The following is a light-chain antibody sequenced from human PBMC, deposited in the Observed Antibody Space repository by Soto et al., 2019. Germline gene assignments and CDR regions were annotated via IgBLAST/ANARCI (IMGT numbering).Light chain of an antibody. CDR3: QQSSSSPHT. Sequence: DIQITQSPSSLSASVGDRVTITCRASESISSYLNWYQQKAGRAPKVLIYAASTLESGVPARFSGSGSGTDFTLTISNLQPDDFATYYCQQSSSSPHTFGGVTKVDIK. CDR2: AAS. CDR1: ESISSY. J-gene: IGKJ4*01. V-gene: IGKV1-39*01.